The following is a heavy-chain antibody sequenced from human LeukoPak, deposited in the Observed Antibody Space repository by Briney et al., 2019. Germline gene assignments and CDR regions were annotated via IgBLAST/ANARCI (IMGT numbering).Heavy chain of an antibody. CDR1: GFTFSSYA. J-gene: IGHJ5*02. D-gene: IGHD2/OR15-2a*01. Sequence: GGSLRRSCAASGFTFSSYAMSWVRQAPGKGLEWISYISPASNTIYYADSVKGRFTISGDNAKNSVFLQMSSLRDEDTAVYYCARDRPNILGLDPWGQGTLVTVSS. CDR3: ARDRPNILGLDP. V-gene: IGHV3-48*02. CDR2: ISPASNTI.